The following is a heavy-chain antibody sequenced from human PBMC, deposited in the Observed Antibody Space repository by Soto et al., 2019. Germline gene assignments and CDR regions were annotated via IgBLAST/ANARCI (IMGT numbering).Heavy chain of an antibody. CDR1: GFTFSSFA. J-gene: IGHJ6*02. V-gene: IGHV3-23*01. CDR3: VQDWTGNSCPCMFV. CDR2: ISSSGETT. Sequence: EVQLLESGGGLVQPGGSLRLSCAASGFTFSSFAMTWVRQAPGEGLEWVSSISSSGETTYYSDSVKGRFTISRDISKNMVYLQLISLRADHTAVYFCVQDWTGNSCPCMFVWGQGTTVTVSS. D-gene: IGHD6-13*01.